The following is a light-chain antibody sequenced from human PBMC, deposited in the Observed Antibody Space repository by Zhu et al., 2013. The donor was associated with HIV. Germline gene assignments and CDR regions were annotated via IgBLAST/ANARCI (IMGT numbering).Light chain of an antibody. J-gene: IGKJ2*01. Sequence: DIRMTQSPSSLSASVGDTVTITCRASEDISHFLGWLQQKSGEAPKSLIYAASTLRSGVPSRFRGSQSGTDFTLTISGLQPEDFATYYCQQYNSYPDTFGQGTKLEMK. CDR2: AAS. CDR1: EDISHF. V-gene: IGKV1-16*01. CDR3: QQYNSYPDT.